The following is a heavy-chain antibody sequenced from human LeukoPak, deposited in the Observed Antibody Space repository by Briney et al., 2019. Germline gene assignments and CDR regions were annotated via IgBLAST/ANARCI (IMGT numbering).Heavy chain of an antibody. Sequence: GESLKISCKGSGYSFTSYWIGWVRQMPGKGLEWMGIIYPGDSDTRYSPSFQGQVTISADKSISTAYLQWSSLKASDTAMYYCARHRYSSSRYYYYYGMDVWGQGTTVTVSS. V-gene: IGHV5-51*01. CDR3: ARHRYSSSRYYYYYGMDV. CDR1: GYSFTSYW. J-gene: IGHJ6*02. CDR2: IYPGDSDT. D-gene: IGHD6-13*01.